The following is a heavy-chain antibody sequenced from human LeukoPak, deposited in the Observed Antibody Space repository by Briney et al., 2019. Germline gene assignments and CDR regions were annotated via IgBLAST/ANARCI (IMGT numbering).Heavy chain of an antibody. CDR2: ISAYNGNT. V-gene: IGHV1-18*01. D-gene: IGHD2-15*01. CDR1: GYTFTSYG. Sequence: EASVKVSCKASGYTFTSYGISWVRQAPGQGLEWMGWISAYNGNTNYAQKLQGRVTMTTDTSTSTAYMELRSLRSDDTAVYYCARDTTGSGGSHFDYWGRGTLVTVSS. J-gene: IGHJ4*02. CDR3: ARDTTGSGGSHFDY.